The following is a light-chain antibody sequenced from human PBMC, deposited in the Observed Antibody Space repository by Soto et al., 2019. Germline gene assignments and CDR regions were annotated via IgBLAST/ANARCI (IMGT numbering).Light chain of an antibody. J-gene: IGKJ1*01. CDR2: RAS. V-gene: IGKV3-20*01. CDR3: QQYGSSGT. CDR1: QNTNSN. Sequence: TQSPDTLCVSPGYWAILSSRASQNTNSNLAWYQHQPGQAPRLLMFRASIRATGFPARFSGSGSGTDFTLTISRLEPEDFAVYYCQQYGSSGTFGQGTKVDI.